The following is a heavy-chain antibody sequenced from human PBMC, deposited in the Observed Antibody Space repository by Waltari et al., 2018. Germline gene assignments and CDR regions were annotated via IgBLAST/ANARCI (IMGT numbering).Heavy chain of an antibody. Sequence: EVQLLESGGGLVEPGGSLRLSCAASGFPFSASVMSWVRQAPGQGLEWVSAISGSGGSTYYADSVKGRFTISRDNSKNTLSLQMNSLSPEDTAVYYCTKEAIARWLQFMGPFDHWGQGTLVTVSS. J-gene: IGHJ4*02. CDR1: GFPFSASV. V-gene: IGHV3-23*01. CDR3: TKEAIARWLQFMGPFDH. CDR2: ISGSGGST. D-gene: IGHD5-12*01.